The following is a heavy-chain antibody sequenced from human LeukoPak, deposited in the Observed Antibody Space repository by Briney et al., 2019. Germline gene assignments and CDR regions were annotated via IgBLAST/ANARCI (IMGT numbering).Heavy chain of an antibody. V-gene: IGHV1-18*01. J-gene: IGHJ4*02. D-gene: IGHD6-19*01. CDR1: GYDFTSVG. CDR2: ISPYNGNT. CDR3: ARAGPGSGWYFDY. Sequence: ASVKVSCKASGYDFTSVGITWVRRAPGQGLEWMGWISPYNGNTRYAQKFQGSVAMTTDTSTTTAYMELRGLRFNDTAVYYCARAGPGSGWYFDYWGQGTLVTVSS.